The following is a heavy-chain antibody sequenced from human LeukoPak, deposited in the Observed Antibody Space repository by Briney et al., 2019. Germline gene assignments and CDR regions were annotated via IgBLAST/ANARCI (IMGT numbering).Heavy chain of an antibody. D-gene: IGHD2-15*01. CDR1: GYTFTSYA. J-gene: IGHJ4*02. V-gene: IGHV1-3*01. CDR2: INAGNGNT. Sequence: GASVKVSCKASGYTFTSYAMHWVRQAPGQRLEWMGWINAGNGNTKYSQKFQGRVTITRDTSASTAYMELSSLRSEDTAVYYCARYCSGGSCYSGAFDYWGQGTLVTVSS. CDR3: ARYCSGGSCYSGAFDY.